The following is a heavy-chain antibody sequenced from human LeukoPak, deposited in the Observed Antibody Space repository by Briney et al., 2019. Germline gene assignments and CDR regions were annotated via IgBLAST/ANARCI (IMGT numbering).Heavy chain of an antibody. CDR1: GASIRSGDYY. J-gene: IGHJ4*02. CDR2: IYYSGST. Sequence: SETLSLTCTVSGASIRSGDYYWSWIRQPPGKGLEWIGYIYYSGSTNYNPSLKSRVTISVDTSKNQFSLKLSSVTAADTAVYYCARRLYYYDSTFDYWGQGTLVTVSS. V-gene: IGHV4-61*08. CDR3: ARRLYYYDSTFDY. D-gene: IGHD3-22*01.